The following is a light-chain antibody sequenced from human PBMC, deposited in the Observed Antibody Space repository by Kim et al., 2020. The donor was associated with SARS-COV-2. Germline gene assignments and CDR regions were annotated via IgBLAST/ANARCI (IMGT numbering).Light chain of an antibody. CDR1: QSLSSY. CDR3: QQRSNWPPKIT. V-gene: IGKV3-11*01. Sequence: EIVLTQSPATLSLSPGERATLSCRATQSLSSYLAWYQQKPGQAPRLLIYDVSNRATGIPARFSGSGSGTDFTLTISSLEPEDFGVYYCQQRSNWPPKITFGQGTRLEIK. CDR2: DVS. J-gene: IGKJ5*01.